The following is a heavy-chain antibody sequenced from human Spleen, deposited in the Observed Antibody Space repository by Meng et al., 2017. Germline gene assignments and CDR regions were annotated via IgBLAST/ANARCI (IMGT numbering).Heavy chain of an antibody. D-gene: IGHD3-10*01. J-gene: IGHJ4*02. CDR3: ARRAPLWFGDLASFDQ. V-gene: IGHV4-4*02. CDR2: VYHGGNT. CDR1: GGSISSSNW. Sequence: SETLSLTCAVSGGSISSSNWWTWVRQPPGKGLEWIGEVYHGGNTNYNPSLRSRVIISVDKSKNQFSLNLNSVTAADTAVYYCARRAPLWFGDLASFDQWSQGTLVTVSS.